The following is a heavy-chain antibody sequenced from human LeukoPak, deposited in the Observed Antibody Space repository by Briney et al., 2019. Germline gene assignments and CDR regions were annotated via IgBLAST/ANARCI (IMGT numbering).Heavy chain of an antibody. D-gene: IGHD3-3*01. J-gene: IGHJ6*02. CDR1: GGTFSSYA. Sequence: GASVKVSCKASGGTFSSYAISWVRQAPGQGLEWMGRIIPILGIANYAQKFQGRVTITADKSTSTAYMELSSLRSDDTAVYYCARDSLTPNYDFWSGYYTNYYYGMDVWGQGTTVTVSS. CDR2: IIPILGIA. V-gene: IGHV1-69*04. CDR3: ARDSLTPNYDFWSGYYTNYYYGMDV.